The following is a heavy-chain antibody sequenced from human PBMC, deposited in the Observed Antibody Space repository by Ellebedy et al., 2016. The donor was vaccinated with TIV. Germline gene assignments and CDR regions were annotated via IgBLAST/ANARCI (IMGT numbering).Heavy chain of an antibody. CDR2: IYYSGST. Sequence: SETLSLTXTVSGGSISSSNYYWGWIRQSPGKGLEWIGSIYYSGSTYYNPSLKSRVTISVDTSKNQFSLKLSSVTAADTAVYYCARINTWQPSGWLDPWGQGILVTVSS. D-gene: IGHD5-18*01. J-gene: IGHJ5*02. CDR1: GGSISSSNYY. V-gene: IGHV4-39*01. CDR3: ARINTWQPSGWLDP.